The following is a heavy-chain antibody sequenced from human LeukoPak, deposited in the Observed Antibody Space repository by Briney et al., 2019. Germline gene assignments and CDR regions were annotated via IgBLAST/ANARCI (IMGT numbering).Heavy chain of an antibody. J-gene: IGHJ4*02. CDR3: ARDLSFGSLDF. CDR1: GFALSSHG. V-gene: IGHV3-33*01. Sequence: GGSLRLSCAVSGFALSSHGMHWVRQAPGKGLEWVALIWYDGTRENYADSVKGRFTISRDLSKNTLNLQMNSLRVEDTAVFYCARDLSFGSLDFRGQGTLVTVSS. D-gene: IGHD1-26*01. CDR2: IWYDGTRE.